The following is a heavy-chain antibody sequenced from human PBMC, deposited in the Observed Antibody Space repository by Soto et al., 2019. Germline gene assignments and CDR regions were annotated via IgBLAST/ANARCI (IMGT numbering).Heavy chain of an antibody. Sequence: QVQLVESGGGVVQPGGSLRLSCEAPGFTFSKFGIHWVRQAPGKGLEWVAVVSYDGSFKYYADSVKGRFTISRDNSKNTLYLQMNSLRPEDTALYYCAKDSDQLLFDYYYYGMDVWGQGTTVTVSS. V-gene: IGHV3-30*18. D-gene: IGHD2-2*01. J-gene: IGHJ6*02. CDR1: GFTFSKFG. CDR2: VSYDGSFK. CDR3: AKDSDQLLFDYYYYGMDV.